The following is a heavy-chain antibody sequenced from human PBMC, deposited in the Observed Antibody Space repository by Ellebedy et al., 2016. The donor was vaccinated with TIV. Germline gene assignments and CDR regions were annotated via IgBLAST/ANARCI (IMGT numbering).Heavy chain of an antibody. V-gene: IGHV3-33*01. CDR2: IWYEGSYK. Sequence: GESLKISCAAAEFRFSSYGIHWVRQAPGKGLEWVALIWYEGSYKYYVDSVKGRFTISRNDSKNPVNRQMNSLRADDTAIYLCTRGPLGGTPKSFDSWGQGTLVTVSS. J-gene: IGHJ4*02. CDR1: EFRFSSYG. D-gene: IGHD1-26*01. CDR3: TRGPLGGTPKSFDS.